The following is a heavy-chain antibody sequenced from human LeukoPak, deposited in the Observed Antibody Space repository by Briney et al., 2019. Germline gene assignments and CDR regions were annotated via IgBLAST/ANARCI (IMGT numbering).Heavy chain of an antibody. Sequence: PSETLSLTCTVSGGSTPSNTYYWGWVRQSPEKGLEWIGSIYNKVSTHYNPSLKSRVTMSVDTSRSQFSLKLTSMTAADTAIYYCARNSSSSYFDTWGQGILVTVSS. V-gene: IGHV4-39*01. CDR3: ARNSSSSYFDT. CDR2: IYNKVST. J-gene: IGHJ4*02. CDR1: GGSTPSNTYY. D-gene: IGHD6-6*01.